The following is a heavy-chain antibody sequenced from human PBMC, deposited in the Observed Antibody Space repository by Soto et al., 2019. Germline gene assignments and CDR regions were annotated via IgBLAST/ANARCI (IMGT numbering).Heavy chain of an antibody. CDR3: VRARSTASRPDY. V-gene: IGHV3-21*01. D-gene: IGHD2-21*02. CDR1: GFTFSLYS. CDR2: ITSSSSYI. J-gene: IGHJ4*02. Sequence: GGSLRLSCAASGFTFSLYSIIWVRQAPWKGLEWVASITSSSSYIYYEDSLKGRFTISRDNAKNPLFLQLDSLRAEDTAVYFCVRARSTASRPDYCGQGTLVTLSS.